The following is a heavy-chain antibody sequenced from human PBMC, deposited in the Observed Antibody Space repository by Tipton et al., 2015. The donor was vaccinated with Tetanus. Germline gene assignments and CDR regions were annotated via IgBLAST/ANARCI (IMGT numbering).Heavy chain of an antibody. V-gene: IGHV3-23*01. CDR3: ANMDTYFYHGRDV. CDR1: GFNFDDYA. D-gene: IGHD3-10*01. CDR2: ISRSGGST. J-gene: IGHJ6*02. Sequence: SLRLSCTASGFNFDDYAMHWVRQAPGKGLEWVSGISRSGGSTYYADSVKGRFTISRDNSQRTLFLQMSSLRAEDTAVYFCANMDTYFYHGRDVWGQGTTVTVSS.